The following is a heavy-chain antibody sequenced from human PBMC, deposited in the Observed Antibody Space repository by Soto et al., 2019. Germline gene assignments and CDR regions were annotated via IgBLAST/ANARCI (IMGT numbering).Heavy chain of an antibody. CDR1: GFSVSTSH. Sequence: GGSLRLSCAAAGFSVSTSHISWVRQAPGKGLEWVSVIYSGGATHYAVSVKGRLIISRDKSKNTLDLQMNSLRAEDTAVYYCARDKRDLRFLEWSYYFDYWGQGTLVTVSS. CDR3: ARDKRDLRFLEWSYYFDY. D-gene: IGHD3-3*01. J-gene: IGHJ4*02. V-gene: IGHV3-66*02. CDR2: IYSGGAT.